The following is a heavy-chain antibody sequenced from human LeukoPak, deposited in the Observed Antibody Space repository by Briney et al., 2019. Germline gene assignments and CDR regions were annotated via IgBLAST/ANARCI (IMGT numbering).Heavy chain of an antibody. J-gene: IGHJ6*02. CDR3: ARHVEPYYYYAMDV. D-gene: IGHD5-24*01. CDR2: IIPIFGTA. CDR1: GGTFSSYA. Sequence: SVTVSCKASGGTFSSYAISWVRQAPGQGLEWMGGIIPIFGTANYAQKFQGRVTITADESTSTAYMELSSLRFEDTAVYYCARHVEPYYYYAMDVWGQGTTVTVS. V-gene: IGHV1-69*13.